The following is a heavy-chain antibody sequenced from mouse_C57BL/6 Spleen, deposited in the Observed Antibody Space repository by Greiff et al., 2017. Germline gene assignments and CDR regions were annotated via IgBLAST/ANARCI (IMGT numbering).Heavy chain of an antibody. CDR3: APIYDGYRYWYFDV. CDR2: IDPVDGET. Sequence: VQLQQSGAELAKPGASVKLSCTASGFNIKDYYLRWVKQRTEQGLAWIGRIDPVDGETKYAPKFQGKATITADTSSNTAYLQRSSLPSEDTAVYYCAPIYDGYRYWYFDVWGTGTTVTVSS. CDR1: GFNIKDYY. V-gene: IGHV14-2*01. D-gene: IGHD2-3*01. J-gene: IGHJ1*03.